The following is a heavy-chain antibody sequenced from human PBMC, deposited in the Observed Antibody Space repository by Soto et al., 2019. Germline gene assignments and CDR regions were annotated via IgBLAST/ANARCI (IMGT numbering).Heavy chain of an antibody. CDR3: AKDMSRGYSFDI. V-gene: IGHV3-9*01. D-gene: IGHD5-18*01. CDR2: ISWNSGSI. J-gene: IGHJ3*02. Sequence: GGSLSLSCAASGFHFSSYCMSWVRQAPGKGLEWVSGISWNSGSIGYADSVKGRFTISRDNAKNSLYLQMNSLRAEDTALYYCAKDMSRGYSFDIWGQGTMVTVSS. CDR1: GFHFSSYC.